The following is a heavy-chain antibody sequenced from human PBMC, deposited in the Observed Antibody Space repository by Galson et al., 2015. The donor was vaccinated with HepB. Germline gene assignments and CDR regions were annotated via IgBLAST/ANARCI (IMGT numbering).Heavy chain of an antibody. CDR3: AKDRSRDYYGSGSYYSLYSYGMDV. Sequence: SLRLSCAASGFTVSNYAMSWVRQAPGKGLEWVAGISGSGSSTSYADSVKGRFTISRDNSKRTLYLQMNSLRGEDTAVYYCAKDRSRDYYGSGSYYSLYSYGMDVWGQGTTVTVSS. D-gene: IGHD3-10*01. CDR2: ISGSGSST. CDR1: GFTVSNYA. J-gene: IGHJ6*02. V-gene: IGHV3-23*01.